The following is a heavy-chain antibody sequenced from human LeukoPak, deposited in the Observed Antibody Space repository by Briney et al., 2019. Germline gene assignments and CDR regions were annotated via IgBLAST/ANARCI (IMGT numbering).Heavy chain of an antibody. D-gene: IGHD3-9*01. Sequence: SETLSLTCTVSGASLDGTNWWSWARQSPGEGLVWIAEISHSGSTNYNPSLKSRVTISVDKSKNQFSLNMNSVTAADTAMYYCTSRFRLAHFDNWGQGALVTVSS. CDR2: ISHSGST. CDR1: GASLDGTNW. V-gene: IGHV4-4*02. CDR3: TSRFRLAHFDN. J-gene: IGHJ4*02.